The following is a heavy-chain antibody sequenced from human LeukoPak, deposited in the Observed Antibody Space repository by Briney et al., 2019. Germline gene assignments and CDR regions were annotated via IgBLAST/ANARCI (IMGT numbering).Heavy chain of an antibody. D-gene: IGHD3-9*01. V-gene: IGHV4-59*12. CDR2: IYYSGST. CDR1: GDSMSDYF. CDR3: ARDSTVPSYDILTGLRSWFDP. Sequence: SETLSLTCTVSGDSMSDYFWTWIRQPPGKGLEWIGYIYYSGSTNYNPSLKSRVTMSVDTSKNQFSLKLSSVAAADTAVYYCARDSTVPSYDILTGLRSWFDPWGQGTLVTVSS. J-gene: IGHJ5*02.